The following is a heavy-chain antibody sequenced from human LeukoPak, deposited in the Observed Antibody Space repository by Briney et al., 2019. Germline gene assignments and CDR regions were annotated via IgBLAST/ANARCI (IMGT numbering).Heavy chain of an antibody. J-gene: IGHJ4*02. Sequence: GGSLRLSCAASGFTLDDYGMTWVRQAPGKGLEWVCGINWNGGSTGYADSVKGRFTISRDNVRNSLYLQVNSLRAEDTALYFCARGSGTYYRYFDYWGQGALVTVSS. CDR3: ARGSGTYYRYFDY. CDR2: INWNGGST. V-gene: IGHV3-20*04. D-gene: IGHD1-26*01. CDR1: GFTLDDYG.